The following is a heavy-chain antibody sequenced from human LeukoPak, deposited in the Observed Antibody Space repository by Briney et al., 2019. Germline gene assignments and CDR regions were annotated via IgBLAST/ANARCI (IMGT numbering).Heavy chain of an antibody. CDR1: GGSISSGSYY. Sequence: SETLSLTCTVSGGSISSGSYYWSWIRQPAGKGLEWIGRIYTSGSTNYNPSLKSRVTISVDTSKNQFSLKLSSVTAADTAVYYCARASRGSGSGWFDPWGQGTRVIVSS. J-gene: IGHJ5*02. CDR3: ARASRGSGSGWFDP. D-gene: IGHD3-10*01. V-gene: IGHV4-61*02. CDR2: IYTSGST.